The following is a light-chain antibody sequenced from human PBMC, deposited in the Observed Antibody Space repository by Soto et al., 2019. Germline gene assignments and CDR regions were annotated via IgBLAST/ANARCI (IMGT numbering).Light chain of an antibody. CDR2: DAS. Sequence: DMRMTQASSSLSAKTGDRVTITCRASQSISSYLNWYQQKPGKAPKLLIYDASSLESGVPSRFSGSGSGTEFTLTIRSLQTEDVATHYCQRCANARRITFAPGTRLEI. J-gene: IGKJ5*01. V-gene: IGKV1-39*02. CDR3: QRCANARRIT. CDR1: QSISSY.